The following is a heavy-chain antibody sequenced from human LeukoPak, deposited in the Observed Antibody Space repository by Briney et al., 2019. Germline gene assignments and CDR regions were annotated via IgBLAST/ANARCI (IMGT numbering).Heavy chain of an antibody. V-gene: IGHV3-64D*06. J-gene: IGHJ4*02. CDR2: IYSDGSRT. D-gene: IGHD6-19*01. CDR1: GFTFSSFA. CDR3: VKSPGSGWPV. Sequence: GGSLRLSCAASGFTFSSFAMHWVRQAPGRGLEYLSAIYSDGSRTYYADSVKGRFTISRDNSKNTLYFEMSSLRVEDTAVYYCVKSPGSGWPVWGQGTLLTVSS.